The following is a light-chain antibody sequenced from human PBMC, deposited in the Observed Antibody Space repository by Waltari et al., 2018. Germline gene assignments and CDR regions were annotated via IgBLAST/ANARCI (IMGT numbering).Light chain of an antibody. CDR1: QNINSN. CDR2: GAS. J-gene: IGKJ1*01. V-gene: IGKV3D-15*01. CDR3: QQYNNWPPWT. Sequence: EIVMTQSPATLSVSPGEGATLSCRASQNINSNLAWYQQQPGQTPGLLIYGASTRAIGIPARFSGSGSGTEFTLTISSLQSEDFALYYCQQYNNWPPWTFGQGTKVEIK.